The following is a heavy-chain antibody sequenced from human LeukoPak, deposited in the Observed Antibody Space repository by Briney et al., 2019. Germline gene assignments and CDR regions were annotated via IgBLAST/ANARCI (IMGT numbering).Heavy chain of an antibody. J-gene: IGHJ6*02. CDR1: GFTFSSYW. Sequence: GGSLRLSCAAPGFTFSSYWMSWVRQAPGKGLEWVANIKQDGSEKYYVDSVKGRFTISRDNAKNSLYLQMNSLRAEDTAVYYCARLSSDYGDYQRLYYYYGMDVWGQGTTVTVSS. CDR2: IKQDGSEK. V-gene: IGHV3-7*01. D-gene: IGHD4-17*01. CDR3: ARLSSDYGDYQRLYYYYGMDV.